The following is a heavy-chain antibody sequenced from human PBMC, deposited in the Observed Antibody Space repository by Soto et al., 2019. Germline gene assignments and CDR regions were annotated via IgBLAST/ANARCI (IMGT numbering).Heavy chain of an antibody. CDR3: ARVAPRSYYYYYGMDV. CDR1: GFTFSSYW. Sequence: PGGSLRLSCAASGFTFSSYWMHWVRQAPGKGLVWVSRINSDGSSTSYADSVKGRFTISRDNAKNTLYLQMNSLRAEDTAVYYCARVAPRSYYYYYGMDVWGQGTTVTVSS. V-gene: IGHV3-74*01. J-gene: IGHJ6*02. CDR2: INSDGSST.